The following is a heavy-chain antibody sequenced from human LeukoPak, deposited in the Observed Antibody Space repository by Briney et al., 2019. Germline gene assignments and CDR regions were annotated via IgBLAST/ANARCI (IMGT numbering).Heavy chain of an antibody. CDR1: GVSISSGGYS. D-gene: IGHD3-16*01. V-gene: IGHV4-30-2*01. Sequence: SQTLSLTCAVSGVSISSGGYSWSWIRQPPGKGLEWIGYIYHSGSTYYNPSLKSRVTISVDRSKNQFSLKLSSVTAADTAVYYCARGRGEDAFDIWGQGTMVTVSS. J-gene: IGHJ3*02. CDR2: IYHSGST. CDR3: ARGRGEDAFDI.